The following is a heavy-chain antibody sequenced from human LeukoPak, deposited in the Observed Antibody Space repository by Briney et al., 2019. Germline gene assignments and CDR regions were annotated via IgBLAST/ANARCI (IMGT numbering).Heavy chain of an antibody. CDR3: ARDSYYDILTGTGNY. CDR2: INPNSGGT. CDR1: GYTFTGYY. J-gene: IGHJ4*02. V-gene: IGHV1-2*02. D-gene: IGHD3-9*01. Sequence: ASVKVSCKASGYTFTGYYMHWVRQAPGQGLEWMGWINPNSGGTIYAQKFQGRVTMTRDTSISTAYMELSRLRSDDTAVYYCARDSYYDILTGTGNYWGQGTLVTVSS.